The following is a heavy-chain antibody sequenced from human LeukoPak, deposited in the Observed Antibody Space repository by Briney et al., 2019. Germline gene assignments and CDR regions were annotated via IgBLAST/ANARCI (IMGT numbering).Heavy chain of an antibody. CDR3: ARGQRRKGYQLPDY. V-gene: IGHV1-8*01. Sequence: SSVKVSCKASGYTFTRYDINWVRQATGQGLEWMGWMNPNSGNTGYAQKFQGRVTMTRNTSISTAYMELSSLRSEDTAVYYCARGQRRKGYQLPDYWGQGTLVTVSS. CDR2: MNPNSGNT. CDR1: GYTFTRYD. J-gene: IGHJ4*02. D-gene: IGHD2-2*01.